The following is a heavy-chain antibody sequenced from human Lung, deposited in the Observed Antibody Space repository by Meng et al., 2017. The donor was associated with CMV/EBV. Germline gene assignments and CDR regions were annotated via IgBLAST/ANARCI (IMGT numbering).Heavy chain of an antibody. CDR1: GFTVSSNY. J-gene: IGHJ4*02. CDR2: IYSGGST. CDR3: ASTPQRRTTYNDD. V-gene: IGHV3-53*01. Sequence: GESLKISCAASGFTVSSNYMSWVRQAPGKGLEWVSVIYSGGSTYYADSVKGRFTISRDNSKNTLYLQMNSLRAEDTAVYYCASTPQRRTTYNDDWGQGTXVTVSS. D-gene: IGHD2/OR15-2a*01.